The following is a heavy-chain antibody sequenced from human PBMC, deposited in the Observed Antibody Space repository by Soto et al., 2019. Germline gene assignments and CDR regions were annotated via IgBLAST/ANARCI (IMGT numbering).Heavy chain of an antibody. CDR2: IFDSGST. Sequence: QVQLQESGPGLVKPSQTLSLTCTVSGGSISGGVYYWSWIRQPPGQGLEWIGYIFDSGSTYYNPSLKSRVTRSVDTSKNQFSLRLSSVTAADTAVYYCAREIIPLTTDWYFDLWGRGTLVTVSS. D-gene: IGHD4-17*01. J-gene: IGHJ2*01. CDR1: GGSISGGVYY. V-gene: IGHV4-30-4*01. CDR3: AREIIPLTTDWYFDL.